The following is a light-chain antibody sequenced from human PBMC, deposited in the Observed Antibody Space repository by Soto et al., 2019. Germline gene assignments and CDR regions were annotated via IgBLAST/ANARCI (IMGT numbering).Light chain of an antibody. Sequence: QSALTQPASVSGSPGQSITISCTGTSTDIGGYNNVSWYQQHPDKAPKLLIYDVTHRPSGVSNRFSGPKSGNTASLTISGLQAEDEADYYCSSSTSGNKAVFGGGTQLTVL. V-gene: IGLV2-14*01. CDR2: DVT. J-gene: IGLJ7*01. CDR3: SSSTSGNKAV. CDR1: STDIGGYNN.